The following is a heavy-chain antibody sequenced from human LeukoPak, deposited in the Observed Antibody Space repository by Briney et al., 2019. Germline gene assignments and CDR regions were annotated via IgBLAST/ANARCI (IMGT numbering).Heavy chain of an antibody. CDR2: ISAYNGNT. V-gene: IGHV1-18*01. CDR1: GYTFTSYG. Sequence: ASVTVSCKASGYTFTSYGISWVRQAPGQGLEWMGWISAYNGNTNYAQKLQGRVTMTTDTSASTAYMELSSLRSEDTAVYYCARALTIAVAGTYGYWGQGTLVAVSS. D-gene: IGHD6-19*01. CDR3: ARALTIAVAGTYGY. J-gene: IGHJ4*02.